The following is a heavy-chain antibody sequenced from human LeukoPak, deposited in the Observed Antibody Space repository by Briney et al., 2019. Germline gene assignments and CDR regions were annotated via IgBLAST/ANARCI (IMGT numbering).Heavy chain of an antibody. J-gene: IGHJ4*02. Sequence: PGGSLRLSCAASRFTFSNYAMSWVRQAPGKGLEWVSTISGSGGSTYYADSVEGRFTISRDNSKNTLHLQMNSLRAEDTAVYYCAKSAYYDSSGFYREYYFDYWGQGTLVTVSS. D-gene: IGHD3-22*01. CDR3: AKSAYYDSSGFYREYYFDY. CDR1: RFTFSNYA. CDR2: ISGSGGST. V-gene: IGHV3-23*01.